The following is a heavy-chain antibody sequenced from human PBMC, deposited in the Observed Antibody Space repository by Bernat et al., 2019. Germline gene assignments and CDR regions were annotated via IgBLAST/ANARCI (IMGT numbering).Heavy chain of an antibody. CDR2: ISADNGDT. Sequence: QVQLVQSGAEMKKPGASVKVSCKASGYIFRDYGISWVRQAPGQGLEWMGWISADNGDTKYAQKVQGRVTMTRDTSTSTAYMELRSLRSDDTAVYYCASDSSVAAVGTPANWGQGTLVAVSS. CDR1: GYIFRDYG. D-gene: IGHD6-6*01. J-gene: IGHJ4*02. CDR3: ASDSSVAAVGTPAN. V-gene: IGHV1-18*01.